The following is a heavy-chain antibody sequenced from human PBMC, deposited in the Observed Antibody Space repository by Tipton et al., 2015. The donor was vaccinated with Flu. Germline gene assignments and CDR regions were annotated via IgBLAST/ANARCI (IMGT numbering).Heavy chain of an antibody. Sequence: TLSLTCAVSGYSISSGYYWGWIRQPPGKGLEWIGNIFHTGTTNYNPPLRSRVTISVDTSRNQFSLRLTSVTAADAAVYYCARDRWEYASGFDPWGQGTPVTVSP. J-gene: IGHJ5*02. CDR2: IFHTGTT. CDR3: ARDRWEYASGFDP. CDR1: GYSISSGYY. V-gene: IGHV4-38-2*02. D-gene: IGHD6-19*01.